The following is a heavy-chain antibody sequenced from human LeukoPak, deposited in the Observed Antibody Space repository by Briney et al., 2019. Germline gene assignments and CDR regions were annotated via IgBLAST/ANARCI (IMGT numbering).Heavy chain of an antibody. V-gene: IGHV4-30-2*01. J-gene: IGHJ4*02. CDR3: ARGSRAEYTYGLYHY. D-gene: IGHD5-18*01. CDR2: IYHSGST. Sequence: SGTLSLTCAVSGGSISSGGYSWSWIRQPPGKGLEWIGYIYHSGSTYYNPSLKSRVTISVDRSKNQFSLKLISVTAADTAVYYCARGSRAEYTYGLYHYWGQGTLVTVSS. CDR1: GGSISSGGYS.